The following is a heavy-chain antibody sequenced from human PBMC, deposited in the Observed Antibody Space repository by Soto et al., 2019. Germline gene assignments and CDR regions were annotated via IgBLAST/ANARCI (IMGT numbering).Heavy chain of an antibody. CDR3: AKKEHIVLMVYATFEGYFQH. CDR1: GFSFSIYV. V-gene: IGHV3-23*01. J-gene: IGHJ1*01. D-gene: IGHD2-8*01. Sequence: PGGSMKLCCASSGFSFSIYVVGWLRQTTGKGLEWVSAISGSGGSTYYADSVKGRFTISRDNSKNTLYLQMNSLRAEDTAVYYCAKKEHIVLMVYATFEGYFQHWGEGTLVTGSS. CDR2: ISGSGGST.